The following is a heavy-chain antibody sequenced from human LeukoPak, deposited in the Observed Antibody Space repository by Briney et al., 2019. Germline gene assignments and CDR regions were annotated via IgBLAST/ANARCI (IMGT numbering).Heavy chain of an antibody. V-gene: IGHV4-34*01. CDR1: GGSFSGYY. Sequence: SETLSLTCAVYGGSFSGYYWSWIRQPPGKGLEWIGEINHSGSTNYNPSLKSRVTISVDTSKNQFSLKLSSVTAADTAVYYCATRVVGATNHWFDPWGQGTLVTVSS. CDR3: ATRVVGATNHWFDP. J-gene: IGHJ5*02. CDR2: INHSGST. D-gene: IGHD1-26*01.